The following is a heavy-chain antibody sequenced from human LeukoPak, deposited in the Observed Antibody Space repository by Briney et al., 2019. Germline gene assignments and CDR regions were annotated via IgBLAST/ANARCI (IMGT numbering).Heavy chain of an antibody. CDR1: GFTFSSYG. J-gene: IGHJ4*02. CDR3: AKDAMVAAHFDY. CDR2: IRYDGSNK. Sequence: GGSLRLSCAASGFTFSSYGMHWVRQAPGKGLEWAAFIRYDGSNKYYADSVKGRFTISRDNSKNTLYLQMNSLRAEDTAVYYCAKDAMVAAHFDYWGQGTLVTVSS. V-gene: IGHV3-30*02. D-gene: IGHD2-15*01.